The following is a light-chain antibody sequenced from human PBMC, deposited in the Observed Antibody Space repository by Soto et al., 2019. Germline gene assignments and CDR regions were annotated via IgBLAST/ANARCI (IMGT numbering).Light chain of an antibody. V-gene: IGKV3-15*01. Sequence: EIVVTQSPATLSVSPGERVTLSCRASQSVSSSLAWYQQRPGQAPRLLIYDTSTRAAGIAARFSGSGSGTEFTLTISSLQSEDFAVYYCRQYVHWPPGTFGQGTKVDIK. CDR2: DTS. J-gene: IGKJ1*01. CDR1: QSVSSS. CDR3: RQYVHWPPGT.